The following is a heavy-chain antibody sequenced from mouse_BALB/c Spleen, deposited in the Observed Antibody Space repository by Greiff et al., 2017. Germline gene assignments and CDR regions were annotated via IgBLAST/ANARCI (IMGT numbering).Heavy chain of an antibody. Sequence: EADGGLVQPKGSLKLSCAASGFTFNTYAMNWVRQAPGKGLEWVARIRSKSNNYATYYADSVKDRFTISRDDSQSMLYLQMNNLKTEDTAMYYCVALAYWGQGTLVTVSA. CDR3: VALAY. CDR2: IRSKSNNYAT. CDR1: GFTFNTYA. J-gene: IGHJ3*01. V-gene: IGHV10-1*02.